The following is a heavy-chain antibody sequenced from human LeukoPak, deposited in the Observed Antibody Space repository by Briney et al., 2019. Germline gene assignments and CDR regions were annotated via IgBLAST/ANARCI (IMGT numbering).Heavy chain of an antibody. CDR2: ISSSSSYI. D-gene: IGHD1-14*01. J-gene: IGHJ4*02. V-gene: IGHV3-21*01. CDR1: GFTFSSYS. CDR3: ARDQPPDH. Sequence: GGPLRLSCAASGFTFSSYSMNWVRQAPGKGLEWVSSISSSSSYIYYADSVKGRFTISRDNAKNSLYLQMGSLRAEDTAIYYCARDQPPDHWGQGTLVTVSS.